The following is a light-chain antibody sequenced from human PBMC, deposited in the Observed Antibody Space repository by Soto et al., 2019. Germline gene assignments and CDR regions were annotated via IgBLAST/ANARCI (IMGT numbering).Light chain of an antibody. Sequence: QSALTQPASVSGSPGQSITISCTGTSSDVGGYNYVSWYQQHPGKAPKLMIYEVSNRPSGVSNRFSGSKSGNTASLTISGLQAEDDADYYCSSYTSSSTWVFGGGNKLTVL. CDR3: SSYTSSSTWV. CDR2: EVS. CDR1: SSDVGGYNY. V-gene: IGLV2-14*01. J-gene: IGLJ3*02.